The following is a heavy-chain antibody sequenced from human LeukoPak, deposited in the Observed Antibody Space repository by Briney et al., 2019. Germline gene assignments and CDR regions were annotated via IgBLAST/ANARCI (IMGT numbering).Heavy chain of an antibody. D-gene: IGHD3-22*01. CDR1: GYTFTSYG. CDR2: ISAYNGNT. J-gene: IGHJ4*02. Sequence: GASVKVSCKASGYTFTSYGISWVRQAPGQGLEWMGWISAYNGNTNYAQKLQGRVTMTTDTSTSTAYKELRSLRSDDTAVYYCAQTNYYDSSGYYYDYYFDYWGQGTLVTVSS. CDR3: AQTNYYDSSGYYYDYYFDY. V-gene: IGHV1-18*01.